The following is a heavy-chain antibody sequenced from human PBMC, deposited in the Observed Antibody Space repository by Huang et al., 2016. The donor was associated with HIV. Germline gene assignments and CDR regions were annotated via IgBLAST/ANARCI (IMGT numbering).Heavy chain of an antibody. Sequence: QVQLVESGAELKKPGASVRVSCKVSGYTVSEWSLHWVRQAPEKGLEWMGGFDPEEGETIYAKGLQGRVTRTEDTSTDTAYMGRSSLRPEETAVYYCATSTPDVGAGVLRSAFDIWGQGTMVTVSS. CDR1: GYTVSEWS. CDR2: FDPEEGET. CDR3: ATSTPDVGAGVLRSAFDI. D-gene: IGHD2-15*01. J-gene: IGHJ3*02. V-gene: IGHV1-24*01.